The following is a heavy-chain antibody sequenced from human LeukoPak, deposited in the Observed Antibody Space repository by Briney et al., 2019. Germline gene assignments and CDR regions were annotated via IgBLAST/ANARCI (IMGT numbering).Heavy chain of an antibody. V-gene: IGHV3-23*01. CDR1: GFTFNSYA. Sequence: GGSLRLSCAASGFTFNSYAMSWVRQAPGKGLEWVSAISGSGGKTYYADSVKGRVTISRDNSKNTLYLQVNSLRVEDTAIYYCAREAFYSSGWYSLFGHWGQGTLVTVSS. D-gene: IGHD6-19*01. J-gene: IGHJ4*02. CDR2: ISGSGGKT. CDR3: AREAFYSSGWYSLFGH.